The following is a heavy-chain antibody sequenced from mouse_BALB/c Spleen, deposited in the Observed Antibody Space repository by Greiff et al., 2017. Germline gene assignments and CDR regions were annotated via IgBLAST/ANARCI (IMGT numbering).Heavy chain of an antibody. J-gene: IGHJ3*01. CDR1: GFTFTDYY. D-gene: IGHD2-14*01. CDR2: IRNKANGYTT. V-gene: IGHV7-3*02. CDR3: ARDIRYYRYDEEAWFAY. Sequence: EVKLMESGGGLVQPGGSLRLSCATSGFTFTDYYMSWVRQPPGKALEWLGFIRNKANGYTTEYSASVKGRFTISRDNSQSILYLQMNTLRAEDSATYYCARDIRYYRYDEEAWFAYWGQGTLVTVSA.